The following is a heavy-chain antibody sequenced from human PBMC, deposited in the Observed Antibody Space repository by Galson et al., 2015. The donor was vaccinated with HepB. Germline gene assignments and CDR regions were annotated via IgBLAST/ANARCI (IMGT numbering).Heavy chain of an antibody. CDR1: GFTFSGYS. V-gene: IGHV3-21*01. CDR3: AKDNQAGDYDYVWGSFRYASDY. D-gene: IGHD3-16*02. Sequence: SLRLSCAASGFTFSGYSMNWVRQAPGKGLEWVSSISSGSSYIYYADSVKGRFTVSRDNARNSLYLQMNSLRAEDTAVYYCAKDNQAGDYDYVWGSFRYASDYWGQGTLVTVSS. CDR2: ISSGSSYI. J-gene: IGHJ4*02.